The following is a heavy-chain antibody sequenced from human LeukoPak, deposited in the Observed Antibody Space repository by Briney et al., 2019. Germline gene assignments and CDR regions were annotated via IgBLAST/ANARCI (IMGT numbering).Heavy chain of an antibody. J-gene: IGHJ6*02. CDR3: AKSVAIYFYYGLDV. CDR2: IYSSGNT. Sequence: GGSLRLSCAASGFTVSSNYITWVRQAPGKGLEWVSVIYSSGNTYYADSVKGRFTISRDNSKNTLYLQMNSLRVEDTAPYYCAKSVAIYFYYGLDVWGQGTTVTVSS. V-gene: IGHV3-53*01. CDR1: GFTVSSNY. D-gene: IGHD3-3*01.